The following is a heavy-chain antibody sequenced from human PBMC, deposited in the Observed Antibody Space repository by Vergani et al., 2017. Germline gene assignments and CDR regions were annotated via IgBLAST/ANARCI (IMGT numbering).Heavy chain of an antibody. CDR1: GGTFSSYT. Sequence: QVQLVQSGAEVKKPGSSVKVSCKASGGTFSSYTISWVRQAPGQGLEWMGRIIPILGIANYAQKFQGRVTITADKSTSTAYMELSSLRSEDTAVDYCARGPRGALMDVWGKGTTVTVSS. CDR2: IIPILGIA. V-gene: IGHV1-69*02. J-gene: IGHJ6*03. CDR3: ARGPRGALMDV.